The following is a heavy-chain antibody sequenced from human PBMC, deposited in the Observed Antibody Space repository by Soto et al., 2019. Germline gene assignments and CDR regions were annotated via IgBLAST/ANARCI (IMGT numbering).Heavy chain of an antibody. Sequence: ASVKVSCKASGYTFTSYYMHWVRQAPGQGLEWMGIINPSGGSTSYAQKFQGRVTMTRDTSTSTVYMELSSLRSEDTAVYYCARASYYYGSGSSFDIWGQGTMVTVSS. D-gene: IGHD3-10*01. CDR3: ARASYYYGSGSSFDI. V-gene: IGHV1-46*01. CDR1: GYTFTSYY. CDR2: INPSGGST. J-gene: IGHJ3*02.